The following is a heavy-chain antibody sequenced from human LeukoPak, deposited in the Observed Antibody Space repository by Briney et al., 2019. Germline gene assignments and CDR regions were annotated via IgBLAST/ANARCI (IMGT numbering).Heavy chain of an antibody. J-gene: IGHJ6*02. V-gene: IGHV4-34*01. CDR2: INHSGST. CDR3: ARGGSSGWYRSSSYYYYGMDV. Sequence: PSETLSLTCAVYGGSLSGYYWSWIRQPPGKGLEWIGEINHSGSTNYNPSLKSRVTISVDTSKNQFSLKLSSVTAADTAVYYCARGGSSGWYRSSSYYYYGMDVWGQGTTVTVSS. CDR1: GGSLSGYY. D-gene: IGHD6-19*01.